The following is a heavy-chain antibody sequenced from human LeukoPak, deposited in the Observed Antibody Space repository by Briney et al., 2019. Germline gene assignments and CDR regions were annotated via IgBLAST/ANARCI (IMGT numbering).Heavy chain of an antibody. CDR2: INPNSGGT. D-gene: IGHD3-10*01. CDR1: GYTFTCYY. CDR3: ARDGITMVRGEQPRNWFDP. J-gene: IGHJ5*02. V-gene: IGHV1-2*02. Sequence: GASVKVSFKASGYTFTCYYMYWVRQAPGQGLEWMGWINPNSGGTNYAQKFQGRVTMTRDTSISTAYMELSRLRSDDTAVYYCARDGITMVRGEQPRNWFDPWGQGTLVTVSS.